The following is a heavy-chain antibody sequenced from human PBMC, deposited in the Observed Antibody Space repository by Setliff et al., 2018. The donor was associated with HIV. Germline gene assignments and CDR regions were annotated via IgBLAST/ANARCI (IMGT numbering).Heavy chain of an antibody. J-gene: IGHJ6*03. D-gene: IGHD2-2*01. Sequence: ETLSLTCAVYGGSFSGYYWTWIRQPPGKGLEWIGEINHSGRTNDNPSLKSRLTISVDTSKNQFSLRLRFVTAADSAIYYCARGTLVVPDARDYYYYLDVWGQGNTVTVSS. V-gene: IGHV4-34*01. CDR2: INHSGRT. CDR3: ARGTLVVPDARDYYYYLDV. CDR1: GGSFSGYY.